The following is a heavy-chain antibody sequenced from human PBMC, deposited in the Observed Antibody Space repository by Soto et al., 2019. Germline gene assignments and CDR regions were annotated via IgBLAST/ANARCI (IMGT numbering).Heavy chain of an antibody. CDR2: MNTNTGNS. CDR3: ARRAETNGWNGFGADKYYFDF. D-gene: IGHD1-1*01. J-gene: IGHJ4*02. Sequence: VASVKVSCKASGYTFTSYDIYWVRQATGQGLEWMGWMNTNTGNSGYAQKFQGRVTMTSDTSISTAHMELSSLRSENTAVYYCARRAETNGWNGFGADKYYFDFWGQGTLVTVSS. V-gene: IGHV1-8*01. CDR1: GYTFTSYD.